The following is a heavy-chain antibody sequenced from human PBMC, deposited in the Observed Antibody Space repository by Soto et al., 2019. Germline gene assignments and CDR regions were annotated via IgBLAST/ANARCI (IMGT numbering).Heavy chain of an antibody. Sequence: GGSLRLSCAASGFTFRSCAMGWVRQAPGKGLEWVSDIIDSGASTYYADSVKGRFTISRDNSKSTLYLQMNSLRAEDTAVYYCARDQLYYNDISGRPLNAFDVWGQGTMVTVSS. CDR3: ARDQLYYNDISGRPLNAFDV. D-gene: IGHD3-22*01. CDR2: IIDSGAST. CDR1: GFTFRSCA. V-gene: IGHV3-23*01. J-gene: IGHJ3*01.